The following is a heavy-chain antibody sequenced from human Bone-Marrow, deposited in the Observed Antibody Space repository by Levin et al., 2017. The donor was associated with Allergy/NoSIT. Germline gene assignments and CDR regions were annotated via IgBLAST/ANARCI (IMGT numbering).Heavy chain of an antibody. D-gene: IGHD1-26*01. J-gene: IGHJ6*02. Sequence: SVKVSCKASGGTFRAYAFTWVRQAPGQGLEWMGGIIPILGTPNYAQKNQGRVTILADESTSTAYMELTNLTSEDTAVYYSATTMVGANYGLDVWGQGTTVTVSS. CDR2: IIPILGTP. V-gene: IGHV1-69*13. CDR3: ATTMVGANYGLDV. CDR1: GGTFRAYA.